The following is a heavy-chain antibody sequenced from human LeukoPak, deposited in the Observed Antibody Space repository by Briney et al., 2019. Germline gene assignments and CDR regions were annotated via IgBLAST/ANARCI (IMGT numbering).Heavy chain of an antibody. D-gene: IGHD3-9*01. V-gene: IGHV4-38-2*02. J-gene: IGHJ4*02. CDR1: NYSITSGYY. CDR2: IYHSGTT. Sequence: SETLSLTCTVSNYSITSGYYWGWIRQPPGKGLEWTGSIYHSGTTYYNPSLKSRVTISVDTSKNQFSLNLSSVTAADTAVYYCARVSRGYDILYWGQGTLVTVSS. CDR3: ARVSRGYDILY.